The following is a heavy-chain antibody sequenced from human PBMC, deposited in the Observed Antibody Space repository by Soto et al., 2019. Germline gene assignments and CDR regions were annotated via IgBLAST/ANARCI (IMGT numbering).Heavy chain of an antibody. Sequence: QVQLQESGPGLVKPSQTLSLTCTVSGGSISSGDYYWTWIRQPPGKGLEWIGYIYSSGYTYYNPSLKSRITISVDTSKNQFSLKLTSVTAADTAVYFCARGGNGYHILTGFSSHYWGQGTLVTVSS. V-gene: IGHV4-30-4*01. J-gene: IGHJ4*02. CDR3: ARGGNGYHILTGFSSHY. CDR1: GGSISSGDYY. D-gene: IGHD3-9*01. CDR2: IYSSGYT.